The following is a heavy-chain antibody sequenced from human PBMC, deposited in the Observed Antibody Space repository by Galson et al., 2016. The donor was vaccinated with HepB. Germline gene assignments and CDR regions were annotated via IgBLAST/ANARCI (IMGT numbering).Heavy chain of an antibody. CDR1: GGSISSFY. D-gene: IGHD2-21*02. CDR3: AKHMMVTSNYFYYGMGV. Sequence: SETLSLTCTVSGGSISSFYWSWIRQPPGKGLEWIGYIYYSGRTNYNPSLKSRLTISVDTSKNQFSLKLSSVTAADTAVYFCAKHMMVTSNYFYYGMGVWGQGTPGTVSS. V-gene: IGHV4-59*08. CDR2: IYYSGRT. J-gene: IGHJ6*02.